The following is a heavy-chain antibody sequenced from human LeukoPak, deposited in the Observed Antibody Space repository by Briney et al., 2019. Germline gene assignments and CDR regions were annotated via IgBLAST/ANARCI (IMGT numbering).Heavy chain of an antibody. CDR2: ISWNSGSI. V-gene: IGHV3-9*01. CDR3: AKTSVGYSSGWYRPAGMDV. CDR1: GFTFDDYA. Sequence: GGSLRLSCAASGFTFDDYAMHWVRQAPGKGLEWVSGISWNSGSIGYADSVKGRFTISRDNAKNTLYLQMNSLRAEDTAVYYCAKTSVGYSSGWYRPAGMDVWGQGTLVTVSS. J-gene: IGHJ4*02. D-gene: IGHD6-19*01.